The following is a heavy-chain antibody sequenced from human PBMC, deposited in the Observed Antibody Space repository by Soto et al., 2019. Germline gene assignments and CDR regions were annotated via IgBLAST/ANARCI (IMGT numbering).Heavy chain of an antibody. D-gene: IGHD6-13*01. Sequence: ASVKVSCKASGYTFTSYGIHWVRQAPGQRLEWMGWINAANGDTKYSPKFQGRVTITRDTSASTAYMELSSLRSEDTAVYYCVRRHVSATGIDWLDPWGQGTLVTVSS. V-gene: IGHV1-3*01. CDR3: VRRHVSATGIDWLDP. CDR2: INAANGDT. CDR1: GYTFTSYG. J-gene: IGHJ5*02.